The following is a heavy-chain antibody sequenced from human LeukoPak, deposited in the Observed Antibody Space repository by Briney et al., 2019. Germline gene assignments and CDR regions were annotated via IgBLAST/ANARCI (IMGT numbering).Heavy chain of an antibody. CDR3: ARDPYSGRYGDYYYYMDV. V-gene: IGHV3-48*03. CDR2: ISSSGSTI. CDR1: GFTFSSYE. J-gene: IGHJ6*03. D-gene: IGHD1-26*01. Sequence: GGSLRLSCAASGFTFSSYEMNWVRQAPGKGLEWVSYISSSGSTIYYADSVKGRFTISRDNAKNSLYLQINSLRAEDTAVYYCARDPYSGRYGDYYYYMDVWGKGTTVTISS.